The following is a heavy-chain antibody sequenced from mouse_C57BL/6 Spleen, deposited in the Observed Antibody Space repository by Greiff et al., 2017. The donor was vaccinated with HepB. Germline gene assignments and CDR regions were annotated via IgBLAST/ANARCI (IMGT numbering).Heavy chain of an antibody. CDR1: GYTFTDYY. D-gene: IGHD2-3*01. V-gene: IGHV1-26*01. Sequence: VQLQQSGPELVKPGASVKISCKASGYTFTDYYMNWVKQSHGKSLEWIGDINPNNGGTSYNQKFKGKATLTVDKSSSTAYMELRSLTSEDSAVYYCASRWLLRGYWGQGTTLTVSS. J-gene: IGHJ2*01. CDR3: ASRWLLRGY. CDR2: INPNNGGT.